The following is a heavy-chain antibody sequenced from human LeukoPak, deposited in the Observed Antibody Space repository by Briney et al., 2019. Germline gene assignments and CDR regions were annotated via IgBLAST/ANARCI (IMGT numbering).Heavy chain of an antibody. CDR3: AKGVAAAGTWKRTGAEYFQH. V-gene: IGHV3-30*02. D-gene: IGHD6-13*01. Sequence: GGSLRLSCAASGFTFSSYGMHWVRQAPGKGLEWVAFIRYDGSNKYYADSVKGRFTISRDNSKNTLYLQMNSLRAEDTAVYYCAKGVAAAGTWKRTGAEYFQHWGQGTLVTVSS. CDR1: GFTFSSYG. CDR2: IRYDGSNK. J-gene: IGHJ1*01.